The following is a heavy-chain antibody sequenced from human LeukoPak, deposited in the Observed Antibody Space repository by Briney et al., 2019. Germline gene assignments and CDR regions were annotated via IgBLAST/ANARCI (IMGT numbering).Heavy chain of an antibody. J-gene: IGHJ4*02. CDR1: GYTFTSYG. Sequence: ASVKVSCKASGYTFTSYGISWVRQAPGQGLEWMGWISAYNGRTNYAQRLQGRVTMTTDASTSTAYMELSSLRSDDRAVYYCASTYCGGDCYSLPYFDYWGQVTQVNDSS. CDR3: ASTYCGGDCYSLPYFDY. V-gene: IGHV1-18*01. D-gene: IGHD2-21*02. CDR2: ISAYNGRT.